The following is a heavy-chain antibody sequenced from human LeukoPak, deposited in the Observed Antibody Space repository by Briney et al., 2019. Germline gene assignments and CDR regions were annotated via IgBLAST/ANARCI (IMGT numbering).Heavy chain of an antibody. Sequence: GGSLRLSCGASGFTFSSYWMHWVRQAPGKGLVWASRINSGGSTTSYADSVKGRFTISRDNAKNTLYLQMNSLRAEDTAVYYCARDLAYYDYVWGSAYDAFDIWGQGTMVTVSS. CDR2: INSGGSTT. CDR1: GFTFSSYW. D-gene: IGHD3-16*01. V-gene: IGHV3-74*01. J-gene: IGHJ3*02. CDR3: ARDLAYYDYVWGSAYDAFDI.